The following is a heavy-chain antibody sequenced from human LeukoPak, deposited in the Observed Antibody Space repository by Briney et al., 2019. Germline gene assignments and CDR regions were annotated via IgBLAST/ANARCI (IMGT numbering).Heavy chain of an antibody. CDR2: IYSGGST. D-gene: IGHD2-21*02. CDR3: ARRIAYCGGDCWYYFDY. J-gene: IGHJ4*02. CDR1: GFTVSSNY. V-gene: IGHV3-66*01. Sequence: PGGSLRLSCAAAGFTVSSNYMSWVRQAPGKGLEWVSVIYSGGSTYYADSVKGRFTISRDNSKNTLYLQMNSLRAEDTAVYYCARRIAYCGGDCWYYFDYWGQGTLVTVSS.